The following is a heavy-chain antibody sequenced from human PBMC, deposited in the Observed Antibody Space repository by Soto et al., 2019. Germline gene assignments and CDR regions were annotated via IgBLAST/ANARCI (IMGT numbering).Heavy chain of an antibody. CDR2: ISAYNGNT. V-gene: IGHV1-18*01. CDR1: GYTFTSYG. CDR3: ARGDKGNLYSSGWFVWFDP. D-gene: IGHD6-19*01. Sequence: GASVKVSCKASGYTFTSYGISWVRQAPGQGLEWMGWISAYNGNTNYAQKLQGRVTMTTDTSTSTAYMELRSLRSDDTAVYYCARGDKGNLYSSGWFVWFDPWGQGTLVTVSS. J-gene: IGHJ5*02.